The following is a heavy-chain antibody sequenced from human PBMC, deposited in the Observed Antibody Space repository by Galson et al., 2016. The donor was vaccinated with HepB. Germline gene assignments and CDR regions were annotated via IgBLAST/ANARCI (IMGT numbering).Heavy chain of an antibody. J-gene: IGHJ4*02. V-gene: IGHV3-30*18. CDR3: AKVAVERATIGYFDY. Sequence: SLRLSCAASGFSFTSYGMHWVRQAPGKGLEWVAVISYDGSNKYYTDSVMGRFTISRDNSKNTLYLQMDGLRAEDTSVYYCAKVAVERATIGYFDYWGQGTLVTVSS. D-gene: IGHD5-24*01. CDR2: ISYDGSNK. CDR1: GFSFTSYG.